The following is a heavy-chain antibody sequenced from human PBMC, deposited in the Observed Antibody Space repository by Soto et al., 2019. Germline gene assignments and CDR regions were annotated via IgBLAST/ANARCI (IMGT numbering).Heavy chain of an antibody. CDR1: GGSISSSSYY. CDR2: IYYSGST. Sequence: PSETLSLTCTVSGGSISSSSYYWGWIRQPPGKGLEWIGSIYYSGSTYYNPSLKSRVTISVDTSKNQFSLKLSPVTAADTAVYYCARVHSSSWQVYYYGMDVWGQGTTVTVSS. J-gene: IGHJ6*02. CDR3: ARVHSSSWQVYYYGMDV. V-gene: IGHV4-39*01. D-gene: IGHD6-13*01.